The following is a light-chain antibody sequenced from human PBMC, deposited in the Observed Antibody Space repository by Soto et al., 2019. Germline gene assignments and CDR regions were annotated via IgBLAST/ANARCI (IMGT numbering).Light chain of an antibody. V-gene: IGKV3-20*01. CDR2: GAS. J-gene: IGKJ2*01. Sequence: EIVLTQSPGTLPLSPGERATLSCRASQSVSSNYLVWYQQKPGQAPRPLIYGASSRATGIPDRFSGSGSGTDLTLTISRLEPEAFAVYYCHQYANSPFTFGQGTKLEIK. CDR1: QSVSSNY. CDR3: HQYANSPFT.